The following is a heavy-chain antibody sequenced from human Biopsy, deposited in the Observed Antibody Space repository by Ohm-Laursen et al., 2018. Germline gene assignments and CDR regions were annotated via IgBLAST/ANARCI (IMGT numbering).Heavy chain of an antibody. Sequence: SVKVSCKTSGYTFSSSDINWVRQAPGQGLEWMGWINAKTGDTNYAQKFQGRVTMTRDTSISTAYVDLSSLRSDDTAVYYCTRGGYYYDSLAYYYWFDPWGQGTLVTVSS. CDR1: GYTFSSSD. J-gene: IGHJ5*02. V-gene: IGHV1-2*02. CDR2: INAKTGDT. CDR3: TRGGYYYDSLAYYYWFDP. D-gene: IGHD3-22*01.